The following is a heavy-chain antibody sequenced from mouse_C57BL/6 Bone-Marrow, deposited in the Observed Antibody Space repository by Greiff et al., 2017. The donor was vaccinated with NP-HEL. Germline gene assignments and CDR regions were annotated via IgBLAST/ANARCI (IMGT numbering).Heavy chain of an antibody. Sequence: EVQGVESGGDLVKPGGSLKLSCAASGFTFSSYGMSWVRQTPDKRLEWVATISSGGSYTYYPDSVKGRVTITRDNTNNTLHLQMSSLKSEDTDLYYCARQAYGWDSALDYWGQGTSVTVSS. CDR1: GFTFSSYG. D-gene: IGHD2-2*01. J-gene: IGHJ4*01. CDR3: ARQAYGWDSALDY. CDR2: ISSGGSYT. V-gene: IGHV5-6*01.